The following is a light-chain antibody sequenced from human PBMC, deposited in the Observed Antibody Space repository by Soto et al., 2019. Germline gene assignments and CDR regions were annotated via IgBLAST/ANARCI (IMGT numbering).Light chain of an antibody. V-gene: IGKV4-1*01. Sequence: DIVMTQSPDSLAVSLGERATINCKSSQSVLYSSNNKNYLAWYQQQPGHPPKFLSYWASTRESGVPNRFSGSGSATDYPLTSSSLHAEDVEVYCGQQYYTTPITFGQGTRLEI. CDR1: QSVLYSSNNKNY. CDR3: QQYYTTPIT. J-gene: IGKJ5*01. CDR2: WAS.